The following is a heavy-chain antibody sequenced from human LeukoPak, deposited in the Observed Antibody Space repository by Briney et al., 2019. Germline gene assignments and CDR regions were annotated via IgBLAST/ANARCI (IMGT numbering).Heavy chain of an antibody. D-gene: IGHD2-2*01. CDR2: IYYSGST. Sequence: SETLSLTCTVSGGSISSSSYYWGWIRQPPGKGLEWIGSIYYSGSTYYNPSLKSRVTISVDTSKNQFSLKLSSVTAADTAVYYCASQMEDIVVVPAAMRGVDYRGQGTLVTVSS. CDR3: ASQMEDIVVVPAAMRGVDY. V-gene: IGHV4-39*01. CDR1: GGSISSSSYY. J-gene: IGHJ4*02.